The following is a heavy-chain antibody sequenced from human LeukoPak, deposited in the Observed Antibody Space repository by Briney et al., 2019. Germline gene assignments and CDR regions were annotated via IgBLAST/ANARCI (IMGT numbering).Heavy chain of an antibody. CDR3: ARDAITGRLTSDY. CDR2: INTNNGNQ. Sequence: AAVKLSCKTSGYTFTTYGISWVRQDPGQGLEWLGWINTNNGNQYYAQNLQDRVTMTTDTSTGTAYMELRDVRSDDTGVYYCARDAITGRLTSDYWGQGTLLTDSS. V-gene: IGHV1-18*04. CDR1: GYTFTTYG. J-gene: IGHJ4*02. D-gene: IGHD6-6*01.